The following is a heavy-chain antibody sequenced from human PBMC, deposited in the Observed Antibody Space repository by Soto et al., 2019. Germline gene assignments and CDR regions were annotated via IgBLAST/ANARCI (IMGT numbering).Heavy chain of an antibody. J-gene: IGHJ5*02. Sequence: GASAKVCSEERGYTYTSSALHWVRQAPRQRLEWMGWLNTGNGNTKYSPNFQGRVTITRDTSASTAYMELSSLRSEDTAVYYCARSEGYCSGGSCYGPRGWFDPWGQGTLVTVSS. CDR2: LNTGNGNT. V-gene: IGHV1-3*04. D-gene: IGHD2-15*01. CDR1: GYTYTSSA. CDR3: ARSEGYCSGGSCYGPRGWFDP.